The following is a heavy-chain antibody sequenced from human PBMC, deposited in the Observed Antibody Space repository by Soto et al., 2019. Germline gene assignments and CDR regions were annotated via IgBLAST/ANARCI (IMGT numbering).Heavy chain of an antibody. Sequence: QVQLLESGGGVAQPGRSLRLSCAASGFNFRNYAIHWVRQSPGKGLEWVALISYDGDIQYYADSVKGRFTISRDNSKNTLYLQMKSLRAEDTAAYYCARAVDTSMDPFDYWGQGTLVTVSS. D-gene: IGHD5-18*01. J-gene: IGHJ4*02. CDR1: GFNFRNYA. V-gene: IGHV3-30-3*01. CDR3: ARAVDTSMDPFDY. CDR2: ISYDGDIQ.